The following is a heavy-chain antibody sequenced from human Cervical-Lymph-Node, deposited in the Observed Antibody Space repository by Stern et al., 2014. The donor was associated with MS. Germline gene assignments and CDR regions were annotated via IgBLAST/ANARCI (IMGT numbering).Heavy chain of an antibody. Sequence: VQLVQSGAELIQPGASLKVSCTASGYTFTSYGISWVRQAPGQGLAWMGWIGAYNGNTNYAQKLQGRVTMTTDTSTSTAYMELRSLRSDDTAVYYCARGLLGSENAFDIWGQGTMVTVSS. J-gene: IGHJ3*02. CDR3: ARGLLGSENAFDI. CDR1: GYTFTSYG. V-gene: IGHV1-18*01. CDR2: IGAYNGNT. D-gene: IGHD2-15*01.